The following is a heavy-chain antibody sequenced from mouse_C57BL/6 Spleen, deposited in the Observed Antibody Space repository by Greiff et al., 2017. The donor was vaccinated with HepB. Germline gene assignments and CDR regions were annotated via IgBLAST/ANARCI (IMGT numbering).Heavy chain of an antibody. CDR1: GFNLKNTY. CDR3: ARGSNYPDY. Sequence: VPLKQSVAELVRPGASVKLSCTASGFNLKNTYMHWVKQRPEQGLEWIGRIDPANGNTKYAPKFQGKATITADTSSNTADLQLSSLTSEDTAIYDCARGSNYPDYWGQGTTLTVAS. V-gene: IGHV14-3*01. D-gene: IGHD5-1*01. J-gene: IGHJ2*01. CDR2: IDPANGNT.